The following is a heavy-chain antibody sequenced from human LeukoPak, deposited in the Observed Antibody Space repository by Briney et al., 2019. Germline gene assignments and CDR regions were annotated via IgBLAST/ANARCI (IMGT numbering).Heavy chain of an antibody. J-gene: IGHJ5*02. V-gene: IGHV1-2*02. Sequence: ASVKASCKASGYMFTGYYIHWVRQAPGQGLEWMGWINPNSGGTNYAQKFQGRVTMTRDTSISTAYMELSRLRSDDTAVYYCASLAASGTSWFDPWGQGTLVTVSS. D-gene: IGHD6-13*01. CDR2: INPNSGGT. CDR3: ASLAASGTSWFDP. CDR1: GYMFTGYY.